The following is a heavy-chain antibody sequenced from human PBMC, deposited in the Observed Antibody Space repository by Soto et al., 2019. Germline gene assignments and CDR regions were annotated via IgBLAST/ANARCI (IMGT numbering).Heavy chain of an antibody. Sequence: QLHLVQSGAVVKKPGASVTVSCSASGYPVTAYYMHWVRQAPGRGLEWMGGINPATGAAKYTQTFQGRVTMTRDTSTSTVFMELSGLTSEDTAVFYCAIGGGVGVAGSAAFDMWGQGTVVTVSS. V-gene: IGHV1-2*02. CDR3: AIGGGVGVAGSAAFDM. CDR1: GYPVTAYY. J-gene: IGHJ3*02. CDR2: INPATGAA. D-gene: IGHD3-3*01.